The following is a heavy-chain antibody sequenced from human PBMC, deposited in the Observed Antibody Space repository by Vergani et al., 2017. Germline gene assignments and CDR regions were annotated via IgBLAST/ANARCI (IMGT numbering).Heavy chain of an antibody. CDR3: ARDSPTKVGATRHRAFDI. CDR1: GGTFSSYA. Sequence: QVQLVQSGAEVKKPGSSVKVSCKASGGTFSSYAISWVRQAPGQGLEWMGGIIPIFGTANYAQKFQGRVTITADESTGTAYMELSILRSEDTAVYYCARDSPTKVGATRHRAFDIWGQGTMVTVSS. V-gene: IGHV1-69*01. CDR2: IIPIFGTA. J-gene: IGHJ3*02. D-gene: IGHD1-26*01.